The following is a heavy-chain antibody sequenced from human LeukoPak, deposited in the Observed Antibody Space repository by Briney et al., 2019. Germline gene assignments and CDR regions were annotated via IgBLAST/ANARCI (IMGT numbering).Heavy chain of an antibody. CDR3: ARGVLGYSYGFDY. V-gene: IGHV3-53*04. CDR2: IFSGGTT. CDR1: GFTVSSNY. Sequence: GGSLRLSCAASGFTVSSNYMSWVRQAPGKGLEWVSVIFSGGTTYYADSVKGRFTISRHNSENTLYLQMNSLRGEDTAVYYCARGVLGYSYGFDYWGQGTLVTVPS. J-gene: IGHJ4*02. D-gene: IGHD5-18*01.